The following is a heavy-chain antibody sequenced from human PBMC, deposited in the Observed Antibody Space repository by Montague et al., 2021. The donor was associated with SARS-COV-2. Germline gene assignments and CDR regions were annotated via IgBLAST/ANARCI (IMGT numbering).Heavy chain of an antibody. J-gene: IGHJ6*02. Sequence: SETLSLTRTVSGGSISSYSWSWIRQPPGKGLEWIGSIFYSGSTNXNPSLKSRVTISVDTSKKQFSLKLSSVTAADTAVYYCARLGLGGYDILTGYYQSGMDVWGQGTTVTVSS. CDR2: IFYSGST. CDR3: ARLGLGGYDILTGYYQSGMDV. D-gene: IGHD3-9*01. CDR1: GGSISSYS. V-gene: IGHV4-59*08.